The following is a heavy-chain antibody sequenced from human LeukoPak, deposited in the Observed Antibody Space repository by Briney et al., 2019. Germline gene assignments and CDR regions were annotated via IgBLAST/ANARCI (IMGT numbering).Heavy chain of an antibody. CDR2: INQDGSAQ. CDR3: ARSAR. J-gene: IGHJ4*02. V-gene: IGHV3-7*01. CDR1: GFTSGISW. Sequence: GGSLRLSCAASGFTSGISWMSWVRQAPGKGLEWVANINQDGSAQYYVDSVKGRFTISRDNAKSSLSLQMNSLRAEDTAVYYCARSARWGQGTLVTVSS.